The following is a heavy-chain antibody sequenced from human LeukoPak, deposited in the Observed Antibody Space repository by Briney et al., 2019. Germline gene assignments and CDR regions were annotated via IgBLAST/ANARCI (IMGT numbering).Heavy chain of an antibody. D-gene: IGHD6-19*01. J-gene: IGHJ4*02. CDR1: GFTFSSYA. Sequence: GGSLRLSCAASGFTFSSYAMSWVRQAPGKGLEWVSAISGSGGSTYYADSVKGRFTISRDNAKNSLYLQMNSLRAEDTAVYYCAKEIYSSGWYGDYFDYWGQGTLVTVSS. CDR2: ISGSGGST. V-gene: IGHV3-23*01. CDR3: AKEIYSSGWYGDYFDY.